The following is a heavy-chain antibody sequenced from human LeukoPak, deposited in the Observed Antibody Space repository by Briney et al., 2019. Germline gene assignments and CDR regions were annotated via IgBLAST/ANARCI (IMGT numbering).Heavy chain of an antibody. CDR2: INHSGST. CDR1: GGSFSGYY. V-gene: IGHV4-34*01. CDR3: ARGGNCSGGTCYFDRGWFDP. J-gene: IGHJ5*02. Sequence: SETLSLTCAVYGGSFSGYYWSWIRQPPGKGLEWIGEINHSGSTNYNPSLKSRVTISVDTSKNQFSLKLSSVTAADTAVYYCARGGNCSGGTCYFDRGWFDPWGQGTLVTVSS. D-gene: IGHD2-15*01.